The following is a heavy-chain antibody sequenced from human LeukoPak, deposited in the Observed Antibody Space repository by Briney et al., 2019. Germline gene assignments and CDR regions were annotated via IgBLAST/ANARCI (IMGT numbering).Heavy chain of an antibody. Sequence: GGSLRLSCAASGFTFSSYAMSWVRQAPGKGLEWVSAISGSGGSTYYADSVKDRFTISRDNSKNTLYLQMNSLRAEDTAVYYCAKDLLSSAWPDSFDYWGQGTLVTVSS. V-gene: IGHV3-23*01. CDR2: ISGSGGST. CDR3: AKDLLSSAWPDSFDY. J-gene: IGHJ4*02. D-gene: IGHD6-13*01. CDR1: GFTFSSYA.